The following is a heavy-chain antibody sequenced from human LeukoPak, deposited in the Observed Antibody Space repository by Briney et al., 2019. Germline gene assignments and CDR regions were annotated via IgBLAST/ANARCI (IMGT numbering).Heavy chain of an antibody. D-gene: IGHD2-21*02. CDR3: ARPNEYCGGDCPLDY. Sequence: SETLSLTCTVSGXSISSSSDYWGWIRQPPGKGLEWIGSIYYSGSTYYNPSLKSRVTISVDTSKNQFSLKLSSVTAADTAVYYCARPNEYCGGDCPLDYWGQGTLVTVSS. V-gene: IGHV4-39*01. J-gene: IGHJ4*02. CDR2: IYYSGST. CDR1: GXSISSSSDY.